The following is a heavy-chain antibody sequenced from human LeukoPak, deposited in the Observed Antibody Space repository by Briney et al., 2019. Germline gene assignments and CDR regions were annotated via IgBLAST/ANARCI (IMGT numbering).Heavy chain of an antibody. J-gene: IGHJ6*02. CDR1: GYTFTSYY. CDR3: ARPFLGGPYYYYGMDV. CDR2: INPNSGGT. V-gene: IGHV1-2*02. Sequence: ASVKVSCKASGYTFTSYYMHWVRQAPGQGLEWMRWINPNSGGTNYAQKFQGRVTMTRDTSISTAYMELSRLRSDDTAVYYCARPFLGGPYYYYGMDVWGQGTTVTVSS. D-gene: IGHD3-3*01.